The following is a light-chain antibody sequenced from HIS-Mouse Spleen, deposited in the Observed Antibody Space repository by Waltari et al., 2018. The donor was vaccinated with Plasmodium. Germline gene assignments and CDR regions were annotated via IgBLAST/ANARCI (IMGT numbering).Light chain of an antibody. Sequence: QSVLTQPPSASGTPGQRVTISCSGSSSNIGSNTVNWYQQLPGTPPKRLIYSNNQRPSGVPDRFSGSKSGTSASLAISGLQSEDEADYYCAAWDDSLNGVVFGGGTKLTVL. CDR3: AAWDDSLNGVV. J-gene: IGLJ2*01. CDR1: SSNIGSNT. CDR2: SNN. V-gene: IGLV1-44*01.